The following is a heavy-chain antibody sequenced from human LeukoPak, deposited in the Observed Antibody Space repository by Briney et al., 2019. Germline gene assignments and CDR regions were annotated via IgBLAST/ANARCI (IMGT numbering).Heavy chain of an antibody. D-gene: IGHD3-22*01. J-gene: IGHJ2*01. Sequence: GESLKISCKGSGYSFTSYWIGWVRQMPGKGLEWMGIIYPGDSDTRYSPSFQGQITISADKSISTAYLRWSSLKASDTAMYYCAAKTYYYDSSGYYYEPFDWYFDLWGRGTLVTVSS. V-gene: IGHV5-51*01. CDR2: IYPGDSDT. CDR3: AAKTYYYDSSGYYYEPFDWYFDL. CDR1: GYSFTSYW.